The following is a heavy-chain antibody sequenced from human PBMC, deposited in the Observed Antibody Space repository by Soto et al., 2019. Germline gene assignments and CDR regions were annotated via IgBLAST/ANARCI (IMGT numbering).Heavy chain of an antibody. CDR2: IYYSGST. Sequence: LSLTCTVSGGSISSHYWIWIRQPPGKGLEWIGYIYYSGSTNYNPSLKSRVTISVDTSKNHFSLKLSSVTAADTAVYYCATYVGRYIYGLARHWGPGTLVTVSS. J-gene: IGHJ4*02. V-gene: IGHV4-59*08. CDR1: GGSISSHY. D-gene: IGHD4-17*01. CDR3: ATYVGRYIYGLARH.